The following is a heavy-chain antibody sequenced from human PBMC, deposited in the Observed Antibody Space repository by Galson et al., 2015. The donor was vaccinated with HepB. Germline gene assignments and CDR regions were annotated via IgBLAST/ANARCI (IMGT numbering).Heavy chain of an antibody. CDR3: ARDDCSSTSCYNRYYYYYYYMDV. J-gene: IGHJ6*03. D-gene: IGHD2-2*02. CDR2: IIPIFGTA. CDR1: GGTFSSYA. Sequence: SCKASGGTFSSYAISWVRQAPGQGLEWMGGIIPIFGTANYAQKFQGRVTITADESTSTAYMELSSLRSEDAAVYYCARDDCSSTSCYNRYYYYYYYMDVWGKGTTVTVSS. V-gene: IGHV1-69*01.